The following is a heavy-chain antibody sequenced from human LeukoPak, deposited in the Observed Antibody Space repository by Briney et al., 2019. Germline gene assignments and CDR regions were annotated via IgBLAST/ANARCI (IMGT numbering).Heavy chain of an antibody. CDR1: GFTFSSYW. CDR3: ARHLSGVTGYTYGRGIDY. CDR2: IKKDGSEK. Sequence: PGGSLRLSRAASGFTFSSYWMSWVRQAPGKGLEWVANIKKDGSEKYYVDSVKGRFTISRDNAKASVYLQMNSLRAEDTAVYYCARHLSGVTGYTYGRGIDYWGQGTLVTVSS. J-gene: IGHJ4*02. V-gene: IGHV3-7*01. D-gene: IGHD5-18*01.